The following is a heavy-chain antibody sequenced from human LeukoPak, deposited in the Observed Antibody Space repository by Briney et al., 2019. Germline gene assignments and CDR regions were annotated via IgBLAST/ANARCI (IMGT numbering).Heavy chain of an antibody. D-gene: IGHD3-22*01. CDR3: AKGSYYDSSGSFYFDY. CDR1: GFTFSSYN. CDR2: ISGSGDNT. V-gene: IGHV3-23*01. Sequence: GGSLRPSCAASGFTFSSYNMNWVRQAPGKGLEWVSGISGSGDNTYYADSVKGRFTISRDNSKNTLYVQVNSLGTEDTAAYYCAKGSYYDSSGSFYFDYWGQGTLVTVSS. J-gene: IGHJ4*02.